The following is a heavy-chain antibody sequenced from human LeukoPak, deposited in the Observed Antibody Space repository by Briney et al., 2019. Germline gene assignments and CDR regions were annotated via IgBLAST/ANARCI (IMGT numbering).Heavy chain of an antibody. V-gene: IGHV4-34*01. CDR1: GGSFSHYY. D-gene: IGHD1-26*01. CDR3: ARGEWELPYYYYYMDV. Sequence: PSETLSLTCAVYGGSFSHYYWSWIRQPPGKGLEWIGEINHSGSTNYDPSLKSRVTISVDTSKNQFSLKLSSVTAADTAVYYCARGEWELPYYYYYMDVWGKGTTVTVSS. J-gene: IGHJ6*03. CDR2: INHSGST.